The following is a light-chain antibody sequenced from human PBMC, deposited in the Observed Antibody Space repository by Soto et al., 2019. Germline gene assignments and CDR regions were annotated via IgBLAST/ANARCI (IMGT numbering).Light chain of an antibody. CDR2: GAS. CDR3: QQYNNWPPIT. J-gene: IGKJ5*01. CDR1: QSVSRK. Sequence: EIVMRQSPATLSVSRGEGASLSCRASQSVSRKLAWYQQTRGQAPRLLIYGASTRATGVPARFSGSGSGTEFTLTISNLQSEDFAVYYCQQYNNWPPITFGQGTRLEIK. V-gene: IGKV3-15*01.